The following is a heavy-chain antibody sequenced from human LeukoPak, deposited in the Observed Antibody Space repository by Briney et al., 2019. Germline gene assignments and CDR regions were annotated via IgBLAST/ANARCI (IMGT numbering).Heavy chain of an antibody. J-gene: IGHJ4*02. Sequence: PSETLSLTCTVSGGSISSSYWSWIRQPPGKGLEWIGYIYYSGSTYYSPSLKSRVTISVDTSKKQFSLKLSSVTAADTAVYYCARVGVAAKSSRYFDYWGQGTLVTVSS. D-gene: IGHD2-15*01. CDR1: GGSISSSY. V-gene: IGHV4-59*12. CDR2: IYYSGST. CDR3: ARVGVAAKSSRYFDY.